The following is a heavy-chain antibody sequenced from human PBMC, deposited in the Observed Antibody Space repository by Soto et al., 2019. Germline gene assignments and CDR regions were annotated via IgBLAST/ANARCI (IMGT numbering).Heavy chain of an antibody. CDR3: ASLEAYVGYWYFDL. D-gene: IGHD3-16*01. Sequence: QVQLVQSGAEVKKPGSSVKVSCKASGGTFSSYTISWVRQAPGQGLEWMGRIIPILGIANYAQKFQGRVTITADKSTSTGYMELSSLRSEDTAVYYCASLEAYVGYWYFDLWGRGTLVTVSS. CDR2: IIPILGIA. V-gene: IGHV1-69*02. CDR1: GGTFSSYT. J-gene: IGHJ2*01.